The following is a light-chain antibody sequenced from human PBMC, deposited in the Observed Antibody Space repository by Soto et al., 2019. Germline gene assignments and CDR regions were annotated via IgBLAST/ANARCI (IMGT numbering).Light chain of an antibody. CDR3: QQYGSSPWT. CDR1: QSVSSNY. J-gene: IGKJ1*01. CDR2: GAS. V-gene: IGKV3-20*01. Sequence: DIVLTQSPGTLSLSPAERATLSCRASQSVSSNYFAWYQQKPGQAPRLLIYGASSMATGIPDTFSGGGSGTDFTLTISRLEPEDFAVYYCQQYGSSPWTFGQGTKVDIK.